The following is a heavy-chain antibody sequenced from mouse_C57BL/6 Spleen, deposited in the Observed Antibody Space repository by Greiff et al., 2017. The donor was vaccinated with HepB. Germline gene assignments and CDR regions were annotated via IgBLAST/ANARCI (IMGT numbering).Heavy chain of an antibody. V-gene: IGHV1-53*01. CDR2: IIPSNGGT. CDR1: GYTFTSYW. Sequence: VQLQQPGPELVKPGASVKLSCKASGYTFTSYWMHWVKQRPGQGLEWSGNIIPSNGGTNYKEKFKSKATLTVDKSSSTASMQLSGLTSEDSAVYYCARSGPYEFAYWGQGTLVTVSA. D-gene: IGHD1-1*01. J-gene: IGHJ3*01. CDR3: ARSGPYEFAY.